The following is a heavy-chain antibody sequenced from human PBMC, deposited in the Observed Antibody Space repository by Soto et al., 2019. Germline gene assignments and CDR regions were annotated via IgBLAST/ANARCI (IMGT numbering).Heavy chain of an antibody. V-gene: IGHV3-30-3*01. CDR2: ISSDGSNK. CDR1: GFTFSSYG. D-gene: IGHD6-13*01. Sequence: QRLSCAASGFTFSSYGLHWVRQAPGKGLECVAIISSDGSNKNYADSVKGRFTISRDNSKNTLYLQVNNLRDEDTAVYYCARSSLAGGSWYAQNYYYGMDVWGQGTTVTVSS. J-gene: IGHJ6*02. CDR3: ARSSLAGGSWYAQNYYYGMDV.